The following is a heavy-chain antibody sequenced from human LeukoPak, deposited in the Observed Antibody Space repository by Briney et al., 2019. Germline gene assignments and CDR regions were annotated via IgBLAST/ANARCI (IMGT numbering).Heavy chain of an antibody. J-gene: IGHJ3*02. Sequence: GASVKVSCKASGYTFTGYYMHWVRQAPGQGLEWMGWINPNSGGTNYAQKFQGRVTMARDTSISTAYMELSRLRSDDTAVYYCARGYRGSYGAFDIWGQGTMVTVSS. CDR1: GYTFTGYY. CDR3: ARGYRGSYGAFDI. V-gene: IGHV1-2*02. D-gene: IGHD2-21*01. CDR2: INPNSGGT.